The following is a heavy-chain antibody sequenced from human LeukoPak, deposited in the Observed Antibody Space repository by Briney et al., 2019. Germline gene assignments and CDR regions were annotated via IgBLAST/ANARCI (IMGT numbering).Heavy chain of an antibody. V-gene: IGHV3-7*01. CDR1: GLTFSSYW. CDR2: IKQDGSEK. CDR3: ARRSSPSGRDAFDI. Sequence: PGGSLRLSCAASGLTFSSYWMSWVRQAPGKGLEWVANIKQDGSEKYYVDSVKGRFTISRDNAKNSLYLQMNSLRAEDTAVYYCARRSSPSGRDAFDIWGQGTMVTVSS. D-gene: IGHD6-19*01. J-gene: IGHJ3*02.